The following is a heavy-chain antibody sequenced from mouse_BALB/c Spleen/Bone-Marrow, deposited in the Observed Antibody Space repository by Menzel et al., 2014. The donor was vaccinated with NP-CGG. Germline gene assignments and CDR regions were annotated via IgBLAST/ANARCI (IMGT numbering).Heavy chain of an antibody. CDR2: ISDGGSYT. D-gene: IGHD2-12*01. J-gene: IGHJ4*01. V-gene: IGHV5-4*02. CDR3: ARDYDYAMDY. CDR1: GFTFSDYY. Sequence: EVKLMESGGGLVKPGGSLKLSCAASGFTFSDYYMYWVRQTPEKRLEWVATISDGGSYTYYPDSVKGRFTISRDSAKNNLYPQMSSLKSEDTAMYYCARDYDYAMDYWGQGTSVTVSS.